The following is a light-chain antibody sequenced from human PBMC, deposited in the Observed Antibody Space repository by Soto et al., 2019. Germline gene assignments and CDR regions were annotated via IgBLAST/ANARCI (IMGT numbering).Light chain of an antibody. V-gene: IGKV3-15*01. CDR2: GAS. Sequence: EIVMMQSPATLSVSPGERATLSCRASQSLSSNLAWYQQKPGQAPRLLIFGASTRATGIPARFSGSGSGTESTLTITTLQSEDFAVYYCQQYNTWPPAFGPGTRV. CDR3: QQYNTWPPA. J-gene: IGKJ3*01. CDR1: QSLSSN.